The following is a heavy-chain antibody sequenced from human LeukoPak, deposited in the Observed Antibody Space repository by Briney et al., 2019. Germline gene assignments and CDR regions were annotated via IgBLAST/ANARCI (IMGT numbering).Heavy chain of an antibody. CDR1: GFTFRTCG. Sequence: HPGGSLRLSCATSGFTFRTCGVHRVRQAPGKGLEWVALMSSDGMKTYYADSVKGRFTISRDSSKDTLYLQMSSLRADDTAVYYCAKDHAGTGRAFEYWGQGTLVTVPS. CDR2: MSSDGMKT. D-gene: IGHD1-1*01. CDR3: AKDHAGTGRAFEY. V-gene: IGHV3-30*04. J-gene: IGHJ4*02.